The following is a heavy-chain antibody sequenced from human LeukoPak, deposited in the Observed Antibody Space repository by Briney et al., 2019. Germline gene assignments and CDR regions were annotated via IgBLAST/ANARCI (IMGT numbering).Heavy chain of an antibody. CDR3: ARDLGQAGGSGWPRYNWLDL. Sequence: ASVKVSCKASGYTFTGYYMHWVRQTPGHGLEWMGIMNPSGGTTYYAQKFQGRVTMTRDTSTSTVYMELSSLRSEDTALYYCARDLGQAGGSGWPRYNWLDLWGQGTLVAVSS. CDR2: MNPSGGTT. V-gene: IGHV1-46*01. J-gene: IGHJ5*02. D-gene: IGHD6-19*01. CDR1: GYTFTGYY.